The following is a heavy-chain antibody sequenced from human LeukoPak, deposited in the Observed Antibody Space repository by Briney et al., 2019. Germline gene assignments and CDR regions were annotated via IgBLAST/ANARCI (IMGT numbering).Heavy chain of an antibody. J-gene: IGHJ4*02. V-gene: IGHV3-30*04. D-gene: IGHD6-13*01. Sequence: GGSLRLSCAASGVTFSSYAMHWVRQAPGKGLEWVGAISYDGSNEYHADSVKGRFTISRDNSKNTLYLQMNSLRAEDTAVYYCARAGSSWYQDYFFDYWGQGTLVTVSS. CDR2: ISYDGSNE. CDR3: ARAGSSWYQDYFFDY. CDR1: GVTFSSYA.